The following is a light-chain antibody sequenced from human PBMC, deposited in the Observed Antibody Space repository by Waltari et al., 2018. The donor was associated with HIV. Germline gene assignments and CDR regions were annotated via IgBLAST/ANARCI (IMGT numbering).Light chain of an antibody. V-gene: IGKV1-9*01. CDR2: AAS. J-gene: IGKJ2*04. CDR3: QQLYTYPCS. CDR1: PGISSN. Sequence: IHLTQSPPSLSASVGDRVTITCRASPGISSNLTWYQQQPGTAPQLLIYAASTFQSGVPARFGGSVSGTEFTLTISSLQPEDFETYYCQQLYTYPCSFGEGTKVEI.